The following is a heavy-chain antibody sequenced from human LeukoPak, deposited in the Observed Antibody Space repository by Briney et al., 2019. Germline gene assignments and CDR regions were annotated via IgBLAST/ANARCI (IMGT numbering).Heavy chain of an antibody. J-gene: IGHJ4*02. CDR3: ASGTVTTLDPPYPYYFDY. V-gene: IGHV1-69*01. CDR2: IIPIFGTA. D-gene: IGHD4-17*01. CDR1: GGTFSSYA. Sequence: GASVKVSCKASGGTFSSYAISWVGQAPGQGLEWMGGIIPIFGTANYAQKFQGRVTITADESTSTAYMELSSLRSEDTAVYYCASGTVTTLDPPYPYYFDYWGQGTLVTVSS.